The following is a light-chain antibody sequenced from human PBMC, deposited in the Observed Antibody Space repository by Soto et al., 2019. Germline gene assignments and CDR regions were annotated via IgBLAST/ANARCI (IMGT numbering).Light chain of an antibody. CDR1: PSVSSNY. V-gene: IGKV3-20*01. CDR2: GAS. J-gene: IGKJ1*01. Sequence: ESVLTQSPGTLSLSPGERATLSCRASPSVSSNYLAWYQQKPGQAPRLLIYGASTRATGIPDRFSGSGSGTDFTLTISRLEPEDSAVYYCQQYGSSPTWTFGQGTKV. CDR3: QQYGSSPTWT.